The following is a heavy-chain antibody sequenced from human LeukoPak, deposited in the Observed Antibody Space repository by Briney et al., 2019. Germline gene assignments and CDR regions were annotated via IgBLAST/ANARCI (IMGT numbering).Heavy chain of an antibody. J-gene: IGHJ4*02. D-gene: IGHD2-15*01. CDR1: GFTFSSYA. V-gene: IGHV3-30*04. CDR3: AKAHYRYCSGGSCYSDY. Sequence: GGSLRLSCAASGFTFSSYAMHWVRQAPGKGLEWVAVISYDGSNKYYADSVKGRFTISRDNSKNTLYLQMNSLRAEDTAVYYCAKAHYRYCSGGSCYSDYWGQGTLVTVSS. CDR2: ISYDGSNK.